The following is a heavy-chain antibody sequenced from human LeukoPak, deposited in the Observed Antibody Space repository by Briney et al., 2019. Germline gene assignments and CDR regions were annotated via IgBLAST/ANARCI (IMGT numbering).Heavy chain of an antibody. V-gene: IGHV3-7*01. J-gene: IGHJ4*02. CDR3: ARDRGRYSSSSAPLDY. D-gene: IGHD6-6*01. CDR1: GFTFSNAW. Sequence: GGSLRLSCAASGFTFSNAWMSWVRQAPGKGLEWVANIKRDGSEEYYVDSVKGRFIISRDNAKNSLYLQMNSLRVQDTAVYYCARDRGRYSSSSAPLDYWGQGTLVTVPS. CDR2: IKRDGSEE.